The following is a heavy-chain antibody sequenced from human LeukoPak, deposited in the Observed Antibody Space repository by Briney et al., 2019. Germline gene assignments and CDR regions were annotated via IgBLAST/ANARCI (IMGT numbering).Heavy chain of an antibody. J-gene: IGHJ4*02. Sequence: SETLSLTCAVYGGSFSGHYWSWIRQPPGKGLEWIGEINHSGSTNYNPSLKSRVTISVDTSKNQFSLKLSSVTAADTAVYYCARTGGYCSGGSCYYYWGQGTLVTVSS. CDR2: INHSGST. D-gene: IGHD2-15*01. CDR3: ARTGGYCSGGSCYYY. CDR1: GGSFSGHY. V-gene: IGHV4-34*01.